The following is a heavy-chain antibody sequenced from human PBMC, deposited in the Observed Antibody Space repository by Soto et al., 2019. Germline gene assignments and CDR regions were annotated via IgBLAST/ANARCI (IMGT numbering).Heavy chain of an antibody. J-gene: IGHJ6*02. Sequence: SQTVSLTCAISGDSVSSYSAAWNWIRQSPSRGLEWLGRTYYRSKWYNDYAVSVKSRITINPDTSKNQSSLQLNSVTPEDTAVYYCAREGSSSEYYYSYYGMDVWGQGTTVTVSS. V-gene: IGHV6-1*01. CDR2: TYYRSKWYN. CDR1: GDSVSSYSAA. D-gene: IGHD6-6*01. CDR3: AREGSSSEYYYSYYGMDV.